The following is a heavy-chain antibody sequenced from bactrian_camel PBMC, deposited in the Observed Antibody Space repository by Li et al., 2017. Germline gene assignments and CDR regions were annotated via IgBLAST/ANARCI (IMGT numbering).Heavy chain of an antibody. V-gene: IGHV3S6*01. J-gene: IGHJ4*01. D-gene: IGHD1*01. CDR1: GVYTKIDFY. Sequence: HVQLVESGGGSVQAGESLRLTCAASGVYTKIDFYMAWFRQAPGKGREGVLGLDTDGSLSYRPAVKDRFTISKDYNNNTLYLRMNSLRPDDTATYFCAADEDAPKRTCSLMSTYTYWGQGTQVTVS. CDR2: LDTDGSLS. CDR3: AADEDAPKRTCSLMSTYTY.